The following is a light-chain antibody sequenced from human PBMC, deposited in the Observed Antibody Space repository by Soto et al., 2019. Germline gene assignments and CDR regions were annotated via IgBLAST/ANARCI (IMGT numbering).Light chain of an antibody. V-gene: IGKV3-15*01. J-gene: IGKJ1*01. CDR2: GTS. CDR3: QQYYNWPWA. Sequence: DIVMTQSPATLSVSPGHRATLSCRVNQTVSNYLAWYQQKPGQAPRLLIYGTSTRPTSVPARFSGSGSGTDFTLTISSLQSEDFAVYYCQQYYNWPWAFGQGTKVDIK. CDR1: QTVSNY.